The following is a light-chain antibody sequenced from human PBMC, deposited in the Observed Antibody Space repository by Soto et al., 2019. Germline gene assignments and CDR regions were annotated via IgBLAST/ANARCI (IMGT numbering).Light chain of an antibody. Sequence: IQLTQSPSSLSASVGDRVTITCRASQDIAIYLAWYQQKPGKAPKLLIYAASTLQSGVPSRFSGCGSGTDFTLTISSLQSEDFATYYCQQYYSYQITFGQGTRLEIK. J-gene: IGKJ5*01. V-gene: IGKV1-9*01. CDR3: QQYYSYQIT. CDR2: AAS. CDR1: QDIAIY.